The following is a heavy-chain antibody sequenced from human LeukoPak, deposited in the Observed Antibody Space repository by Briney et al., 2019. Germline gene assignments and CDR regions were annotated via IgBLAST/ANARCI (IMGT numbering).Heavy chain of an antibody. CDR3: AKEDCSGGSCYSRALGAFDI. J-gene: IGHJ3*02. Sequence: GGSMRLSCAASGFTFSSYGMHWVRQTPGKGLEWVAVISYDGSNKYYADSVKGRFTISRDNSKNTLYLQMNSLRAEDTAVYYCAKEDCSGGSCYSRALGAFDIWGQGTMVTVSS. CDR1: GFTFSSYG. D-gene: IGHD2-15*01. V-gene: IGHV3-30*18. CDR2: ISYDGSNK.